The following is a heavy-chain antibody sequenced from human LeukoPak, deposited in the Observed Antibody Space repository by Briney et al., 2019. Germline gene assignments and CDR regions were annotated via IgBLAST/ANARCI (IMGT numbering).Heavy chain of an antibody. V-gene: IGHV3-15*01. CDR1: GFTFSNAW. CDR3: TTAMXYGSGSYYGXNWFDP. J-gene: IGHJ5*02. Sequence: GGSLRLSCAASGFTFSNAWMSWVRQAPGKGLEWVGRIKSKTDGGTTDYAAPVKGSFTISSDDSKNTLNLQMNSLKTEDTAVYSCTTAMXYGSGSYYGXNWFDPXGQGTLVTXXX. D-gene: IGHD3-10*01. CDR2: IKSKTDGGTT.